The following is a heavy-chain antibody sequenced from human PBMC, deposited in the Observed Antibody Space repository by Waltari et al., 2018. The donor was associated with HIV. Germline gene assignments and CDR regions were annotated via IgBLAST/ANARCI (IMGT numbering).Heavy chain of an antibody. J-gene: IGHJ4*02. Sequence: QVQLIQSGAEVKRPGSSVKVSCKASGGTFSSYSLSWVRQAPGQGLKWMGGVIPVFGMLNYALEFKDRLTIVADAAKGAAYMELTNLRSEDTALYYCSTSRQNNSYASDYGAYNLASWGQGTLITVSS. V-gene: IGHV1-69*12. D-gene: IGHD4-17*01. CDR1: GGTFSSYS. CDR3: STSRQNNSYASDYGAYNLAS. CDR2: VIPVFGML.